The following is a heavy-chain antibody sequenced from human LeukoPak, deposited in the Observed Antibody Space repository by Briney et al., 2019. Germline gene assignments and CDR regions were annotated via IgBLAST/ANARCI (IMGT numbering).Heavy chain of an antibody. CDR2: IYYSGTT. D-gene: IGHD4-17*01. CDR3: VRLYGDPHFDY. V-gene: IGHV4-59*08. J-gene: IGHJ4*02. Sequence: SETLSLTCTISAGSFSTYYWSWIRQPPGRGLEWIGYIYYSGTTNYNPSLKSRVTISVDTSKNQFSLKLNSVTAADTAVYYCVRLYGDPHFDYWGQGTLVTVSS. CDR1: AGSFSTYY.